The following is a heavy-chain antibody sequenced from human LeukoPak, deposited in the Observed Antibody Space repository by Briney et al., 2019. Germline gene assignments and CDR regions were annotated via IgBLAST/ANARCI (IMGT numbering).Heavy chain of an antibody. CDR3: GRGSKSFDP. J-gene: IGHJ5*02. CDR2: INPNTGDS. CDR1: GYTFTAYY. Sequence: GASVKVSCKASGYTFTAYYVHWVRQAPGQGLEWIGWINPNTGDSNYAPKFQGRVTMIKDTSTNSAYMELNKLTSDDTAVCYCGRGSKSFDPWGQGTLVTVSS. V-gene: IGHV1-2*02. D-gene: IGHD4-11*01.